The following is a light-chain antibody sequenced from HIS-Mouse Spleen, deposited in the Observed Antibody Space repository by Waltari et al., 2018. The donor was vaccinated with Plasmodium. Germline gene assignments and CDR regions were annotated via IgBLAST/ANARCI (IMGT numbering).Light chain of an antibody. CDR2: KDS. J-gene: IGLJ3*02. Sequence: SYELTQPPSVSVSPGQTARITCSGDALPKQYAYWYQQKPGQAPVLVRNKDSDRPSGIPERFSGSSSGTTGTLTISGVQAEDEADYYCQSADSSGTPNWVFGGGTKLTVL. V-gene: IGLV3-25*03. CDR3: QSADSSGTPNWV. CDR1: ALPKQY.